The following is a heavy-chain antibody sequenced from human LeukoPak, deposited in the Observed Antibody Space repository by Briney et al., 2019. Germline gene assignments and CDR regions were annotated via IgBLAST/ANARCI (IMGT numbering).Heavy chain of an antibody. CDR2: INAGNGNT. Sequence: ASVKVSCKASGYTFTRYAMHWVRQAPGQRLEWMGWINAGNGNTKYSQEFQGRVTITRDTSASTAYMKLSSLRSGDMAVYYCARGDDYSNQFDYWGQGTLVTVSS. V-gene: IGHV1-3*03. J-gene: IGHJ4*02. D-gene: IGHD4-11*01. CDR3: ARGDDYSNQFDY. CDR1: GYTFTRYA.